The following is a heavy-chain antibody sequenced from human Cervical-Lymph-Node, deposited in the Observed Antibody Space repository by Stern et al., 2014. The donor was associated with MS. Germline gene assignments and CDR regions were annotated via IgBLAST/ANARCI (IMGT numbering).Heavy chain of an antibody. D-gene: IGHD2-2*01. Sequence: VQLVESGAEVKKPGSSVKVSCKASGGTFSNYAITWVRQAPGHGLEWLGGIIPVFGTTTYEQKFQARVTITADESTSTAYMELSSLRSEDTAVYYCARDEIVVVPATVFYFGLDVWGQGTTVTVSS. V-gene: IGHV1-69*01. CDR1: GGTFSNYA. J-gene: IGHJ6*02. CDR3: ARDEIVVVPATVFYFGLDV. CDR2: IIPVFGTT.